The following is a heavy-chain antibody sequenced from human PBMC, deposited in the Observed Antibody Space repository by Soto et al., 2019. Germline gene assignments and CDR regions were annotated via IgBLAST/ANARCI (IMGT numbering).Heavy chain of an antibody. D-gene: IGHD6-13*01. CDR3: ASTGYSSSWYGGGYYYYGMDV. J-gene: IGHJ6*02. Sequence: SETLSLTCTVSGGSISSYYWSWIRQPPGKGLEWIGYIYYSGSTNYNPSLKSRVTISVDTSKNQFSLKLSSVTAADTAVYYCASTGYSSSWYGGGYYYYGMDVWGQGTTVTVSS. CDR1: GGSISSYY. CDR2: IYYSGST. V-gene: IGHV4-59*01.